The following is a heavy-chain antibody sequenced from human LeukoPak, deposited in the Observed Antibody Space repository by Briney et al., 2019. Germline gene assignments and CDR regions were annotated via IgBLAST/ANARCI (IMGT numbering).Heavy chain of an antibody. CDR2: IYPGDSDT. CDR3: ARRTDSGSYLDY. CDR1: GYMFSAYW. Sequence: GESLKISCKGFGYMFSAYWIGWVRQMPGRGLEWMGIIYPGDSDTRYSPSFQGQVTISADKSISTAYLQWNNLKASDTAMYYCARRTDSGSYLDYWGQGTLVTVSS. D-gene: IGHD1-26*01. J-gene: IGHJ4*02. V-gene: IGHV5-51*01.